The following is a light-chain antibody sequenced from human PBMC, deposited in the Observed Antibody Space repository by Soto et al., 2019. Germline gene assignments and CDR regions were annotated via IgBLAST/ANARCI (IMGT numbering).Light chain of an antibody. CDR2: KDT. CDR1: SSNIERKF. J-gene: IGLJ3*02. V-gene: IGLV1-47*01. Sequence: QSVLTQPPSASGTPGQRVTISCSGSSSNIERKFVYWYQQLPGTAPKLLIYKDTQRPSGIPDRFSGSKSGTSASLAISGLRSEDEADYYCATWDVSLRAWVFGGGTKVTVL. CDR3: ATWDVSLRAWV.